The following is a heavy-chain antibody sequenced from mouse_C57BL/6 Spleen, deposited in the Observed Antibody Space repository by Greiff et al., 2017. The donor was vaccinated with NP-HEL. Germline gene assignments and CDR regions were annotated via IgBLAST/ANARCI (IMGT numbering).Heavy chain of an antibody. Sequence: QVQLQQPGAELVKPGASVKLSCKASGYTFTSYWMQWVKQRPGQGLEWIGEIDPSDSYTNYNQKFKGKATLTVDTSSSTAYMQLSSLTSEDSAVYYCAARNWYFDVWGTGTTVTVSS. CDR3: AARNWYFDV. CDR2: IDPSDSYT. D-gene: IGHD3-3*01. V-gene: IGHV1-50*01. CDR1: GYTFTSYW. J-gene: IGHJ1*03.